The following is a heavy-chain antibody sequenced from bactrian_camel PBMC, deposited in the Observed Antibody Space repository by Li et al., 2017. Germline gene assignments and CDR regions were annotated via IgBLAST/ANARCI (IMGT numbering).Heavy chain of an antibody. V-gene: IGHV3S40*01. J-gene: IGHJ6*01. Sequence: VQLVESGGGSVQDGGTLRLSCAARTGTFRSACMGWIRQVSGKEREGVASIHTESGTTYYGDSVKGRFSISQDKDKETVYLHMTSLKPDDTAMYYCAARGPYCYTKLSVRDFTYWGQGTQVTVS. D-gene: IGHD2*01. CDR3: AARGPYCYTKLSVRDFTY. CDR2: IHTESGTT. CDR1: TGTFRSAC.